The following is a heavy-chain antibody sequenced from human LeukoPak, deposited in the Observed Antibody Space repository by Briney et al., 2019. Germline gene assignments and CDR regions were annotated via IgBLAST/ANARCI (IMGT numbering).Heavy chain of an antibody. J-gene: IGHJ4*02. CDR3: TRDRLVRGVPEGY. Sequence: GGSLRLSCAASGFTVSSNYMSWVRQAPGKGLEWVGFIRSKAYGGTTEYAASVKGRFTISRRDSKSIAYLQMNSLKTEDTAVYYCTRDRLVRGVPEGYWGQGTLVTVSS. CDR1: GFTVSSNY. CDR2: IRSKAYGGTT. V-gene: IGHV3-49*04. D-gene: IGHD3-10*01.